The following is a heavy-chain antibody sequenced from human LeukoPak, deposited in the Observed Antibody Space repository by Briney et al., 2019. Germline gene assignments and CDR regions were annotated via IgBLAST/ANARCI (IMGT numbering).Heavy chain of an antibody. J-gene: IGHJ4*02. D-gene: IGHD3-22*01. Sequence: GGSLRLSCSASGFTFSSYAMHWVRQAPGKGPEYVSAISSNGGSTYYADSVKGRFTISRDNSKNTLYLQMSSLRAEDTAVYYCVKDRYYYDSSGYYLDYWGQGTLVTVSS. V-gene: IGHV3-64D*06. CDR2: ISSNGGST. CDR1: GFTFSSYA. CDR3: VKDRYYYDSSGYYLDY.